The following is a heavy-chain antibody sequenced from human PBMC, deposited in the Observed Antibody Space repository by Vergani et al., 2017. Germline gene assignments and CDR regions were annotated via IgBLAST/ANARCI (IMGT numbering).Heavy chain of an antibody. J-gene: IGHJ5*02. CDR1: GYTLTELS. CDR3: ARTRGYSSGWYSGSGSLNWFDP. Sequence: QVQLVQSGAEVKKPGASVKVSCKVSGYTLTELSMHWVRQAPGKGLEWMGGFDPEDGETIYAQKFQGRVTMTEDTSTDTAYMELSRLRSDDTAVYYCARTRGYSSGWYSGSGSLNWFDPWGQGTLVTVSS. CDR2: FDPEDGET. D-gene: IGHD6-19*01. V-gene: IGHV1-24*01.